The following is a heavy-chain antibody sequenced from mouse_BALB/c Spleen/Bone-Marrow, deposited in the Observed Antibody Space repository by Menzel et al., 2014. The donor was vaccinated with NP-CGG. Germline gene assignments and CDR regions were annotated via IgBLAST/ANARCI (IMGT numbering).Heavy chain of an antibody. D-gene: IGHD2-14*01. V-gene: IGHV5-9-3*01. CDR2: ISSGGSYT. CDR1: GFTFSSYA. J-gene: IGHJ2*01. Sequence: EVQGVESGGGLVKPGGSLKLSCAASGFTFSSYAMSWVRQTPEKRLEWVASISSGGSYTCYPDSVKERFTISRDNAKNTLYLKMSSLRSEDTAMYYCARRRSDLNDFDYWGQGTTLTVSS. CDR3: ARRRSDLNDFDY.